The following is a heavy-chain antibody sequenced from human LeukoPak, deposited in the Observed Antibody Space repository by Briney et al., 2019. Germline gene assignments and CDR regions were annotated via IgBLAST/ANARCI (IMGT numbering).Heavy chain of an antibody. D-gene: IGHD3-10*01. Sequence: ASVKVSCKASGYTFTSYDINWVRQATGQGLEWMGWMNPNSGNTGYAQKFQGRVTITRNTSISTAYMELRSLRSDDTAVYYCAIAPGYYGSGSYYNPLNWFDPWGQGTLVTVSS. CDR2: MNPNSGNT. V-gene: IGHV1-8*03. J-gene: IGHJ5*02. CDR1: GYTFTSYD. CDR3: AIAPGYYGSGSYYNPLNWFDP.